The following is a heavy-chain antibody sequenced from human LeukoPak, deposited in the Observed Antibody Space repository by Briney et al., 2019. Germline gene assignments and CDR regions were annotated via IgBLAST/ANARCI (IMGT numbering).Heavy chain of an antibody. J-gene: IGHJ5*02. V-gene: IGHV1-2*02. CDR3: ARENVCGSYRFHT. CDR1: GYTFTGYY. D-gene: IGHD3-16*02. Sequence: ASVKVSRKASGYTFTGYYMHWVRQAPGQGLEWMGWINPNSGGTNYAQKFQGRVTMTRDTSISTAYMELSRLRSDDTAVYYCARENVCGSYRFHTWGQGTLVTVSS. CDR2: INPNSGGT.